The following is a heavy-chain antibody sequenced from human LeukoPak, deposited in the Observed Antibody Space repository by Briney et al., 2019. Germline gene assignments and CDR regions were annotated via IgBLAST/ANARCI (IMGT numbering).Heavy chain of an antibody. J-gene: IGHJ4*02. V-gene: IGHV1-18*01. CDR3: VRPYKNYGILTGFDY. CDR2: ISAYNGNT. CDR1: GYTFTSYG. D-gene: IGHD3-9*01. Sequence: ASVKVSCKASGYTFTSYGISWVRQAPGQGLEWMGWISAYNGNTNYAQKLQGRVTMTTDTSTSTAYMELRSLRSDDTAVYYCVRPYKNYGILTGFDYWGQGTLVTVSS.